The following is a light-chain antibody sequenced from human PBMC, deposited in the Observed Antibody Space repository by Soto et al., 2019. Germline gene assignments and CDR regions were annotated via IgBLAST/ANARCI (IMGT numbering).Light chain of an antibody. Sequence: EIVLTQSPGTLSLSPGEGANLSCTTSQHIRSNFLAWFQQKLGQPPRLLIYGASSRATDIPARFSGGGSGTDFTLTIKRLEPEDFGVYYCQQYGDRPWTFGQGTKVDI. CDR3: QQYGDRPWT. V-gene: IGKV3-20*01. CDR1: QHIRSNF. CDR2: GAS. J-gene: IGKJ1*01.